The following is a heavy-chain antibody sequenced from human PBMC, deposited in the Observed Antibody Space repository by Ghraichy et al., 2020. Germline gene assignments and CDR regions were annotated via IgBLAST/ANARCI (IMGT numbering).Heavy chain of an antibody. CDR2: IYHSGST. CDR3: ARAGDNPEWPSRFDY. CDR1: GYSISSGYY. D-gene: IGHD3-10*01. Sequence: SETLSLTCTVSGYSISSGYYWGWIRQPPGKGLEWIGSIYHSGSTYYNPSLKSRVTISVDTSKNQFSLKLSSVTAADTAVYYCARAGDNPEWPSRFDYWGQGTLVTVSS. V-gene: IGHV4-38-2*02. J-gene: IGHJ4*02.